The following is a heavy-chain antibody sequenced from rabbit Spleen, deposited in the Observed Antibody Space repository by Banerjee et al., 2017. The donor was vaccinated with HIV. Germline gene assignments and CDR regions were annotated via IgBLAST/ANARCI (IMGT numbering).Heavy chain of an antibody. V-gene: IGHV1S40*01. CDR1: GFSFSYSDY. CDR3: ARDSGTSFSSYGMGL. CDR2: IGAGVSSTT. J-gene: IGHJ6*01. D-gene: IGHD8-1*01. Sequence: QSLEESGGDLVKPGASLTLTCTASGFSFSYSDYMCWVRQPPGKGPEWIACIGAGVSSTTYYATWAKGRFTISKTSSTTVTLQMTSLTAADTATYFCARDSGTSFSSYGMGLWGPGTLVTVS.